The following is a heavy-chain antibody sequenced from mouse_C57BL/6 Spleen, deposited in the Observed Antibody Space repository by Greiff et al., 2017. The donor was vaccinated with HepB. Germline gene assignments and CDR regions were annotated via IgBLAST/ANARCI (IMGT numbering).Heavy chain of an antibody. V-gene: IGHV5-4*03. D-gene: IGHD2-4*01. CDR2: ISDGGSYT. J-gene: IGHJ3*01. CDR1: GFTFSSYA. CDR3: SRGDDCDVGFAY. Sequence: EVNVVESGGGLVKPGGSLKLSCAASGFTFSSYAMSWVRQTPEKRLEWVATISDGGSYTYYPDNVKGRFTISRDNAKNNLYLQMSHLKSEDTAMDYCSRGDDCDVGFAYWGQGTLVTVSA.